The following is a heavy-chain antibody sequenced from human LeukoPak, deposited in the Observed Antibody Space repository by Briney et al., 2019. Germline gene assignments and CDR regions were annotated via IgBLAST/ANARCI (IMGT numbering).Heavy chain of an antibody. V-gene: IGHV1-2*02. Sequence: ASVKVSCKASGYTFTGYYMHWVRQAPGQGLEWMGWINPNSGGTNYAQKFQGRVTMTRDTSISTAYMELSRLRSDDTAVYYCASPLVVRGVIHSYMDVWGKGTTVTVSS. CDR3: ASPLVVRGVIHSYMDV. CDR1: GYTFTGYY. CDR2: INPNSGGT. D-gene: IGHD3-10*01. J-gene: IGHJ6*03.